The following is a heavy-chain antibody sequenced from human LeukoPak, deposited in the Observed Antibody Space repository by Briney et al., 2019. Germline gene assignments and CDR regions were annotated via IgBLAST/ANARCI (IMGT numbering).Heavy chain of an antibody. CDR3: AKDQAAFDY. CDR1: GFTFSSYG. CDR2: IWYDGSNK. J-gene: IGHJ4*02. Sequence: GGSLRLSCPASGFTFSSYGMHWVRQAPGKGLEWVAVIWYDGSNKYYADSVKGRFTISRDNSKNTLHLQMNSLRAEVTAVYYCAKDQAAFDYWGQGTLVTVSS. V-gene: IGHV3-33*06. D-gene: IGHD2-15*01.